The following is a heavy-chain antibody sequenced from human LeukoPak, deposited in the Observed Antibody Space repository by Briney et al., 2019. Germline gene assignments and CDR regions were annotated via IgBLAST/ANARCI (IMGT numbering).Heavy chain of an antibody. CDR3: ARDREAMATRFDY. D-gene: IGHD5-18*01. Sequence: GGSLRLSCAASGFTFSDYYMSWIRQAPGKGLEWVSYISSSGSTIYYADSVKGRFTISRDNAKNSLYLQMNSLRAEDTAVYYCARDREAMATRFDYWGQGTLVTVSS. V-gene: IGHV3-11*04. J-gene: IGHJ4*02. CDR1: GFTFSDYY. CDR2: ISSSGSTI.